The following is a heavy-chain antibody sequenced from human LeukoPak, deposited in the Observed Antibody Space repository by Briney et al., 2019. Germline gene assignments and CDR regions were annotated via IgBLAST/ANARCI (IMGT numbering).Heavy chain of an antibody. CDR1: GFTFSSYS. CDR3: ARDRYCSSTSCYYDWFDP. V-gene: IGHV3-48*01. Sequence: GGSLRLSCAASGFTFSSYSMNWVRQAPGKGLEWVSYISSSSSTIYYADSVKGRFTISRDNAKNSLYLQMNSLGAEDTAVYYCARDRYCSSTSCYYDWFDPWGQGTLVTVSS. D-gene: IGHD2-2*01. CDR2: ISSSSSTI. J-gene: IGHJ5*02.